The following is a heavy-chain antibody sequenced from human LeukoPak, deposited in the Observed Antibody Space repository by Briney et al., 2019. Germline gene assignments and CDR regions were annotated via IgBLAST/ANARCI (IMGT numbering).Heavy chain of an antibody. CDR1: GGTFSSYA. D-gene: IGHD6-13*01. J-gene: IGHJ6*03. CDR3: ASQGSSSWYGGDYYYMDV. V-gene: IGHV1-69*01. Sequence: SVKVSCKASGGTFSSYAISWVRQAPGQGLEWMGGIIPIFGTANYAQKFQGRVTITPDESTSTAYMELSSLRSEDTAVYYCASQGSSSWYGGDYYYMDVWGKGTTVTVSS. CDR2: IIPIFGTA.